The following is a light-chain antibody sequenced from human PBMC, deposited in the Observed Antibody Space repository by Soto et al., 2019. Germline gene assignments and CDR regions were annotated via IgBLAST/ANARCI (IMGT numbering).Light chain of an antibody. V-gene: IGKV3-15*01. Sequence: EIVMTQSPATLSVSPGDRVTLSCRASQSVSSNLAWYQQKPGQAPRLLIYGASTRATGIPARFSGSGSGTEFTLTISSLHSEDFAVYYCQQYDDRYTFGQGTNLEIK. CDR3: QQYDDRYT. CDR1: QSVSSN. CDR2: GAS. J-gene: IGKJ2*01.